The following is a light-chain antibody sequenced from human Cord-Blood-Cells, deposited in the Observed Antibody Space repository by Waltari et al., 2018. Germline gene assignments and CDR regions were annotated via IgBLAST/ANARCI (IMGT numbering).Light chain of an antibody. J-gene: IGKJ3*01. CDR3: QQRSNWPPLFT. CDR1: QSVSSY. V-gene: IGKV3-11*01. Sequence: EIVLTQSPATLSLSPGERATLSCRASQSVSSYLAWYQQKPGQAPRLLIYGASNRATGIPARFSVSGSGTDFTRTISSLEPEDFAVYYCQQRSNWPPLFTFGPGTKVGIK. CDR2: GAS.